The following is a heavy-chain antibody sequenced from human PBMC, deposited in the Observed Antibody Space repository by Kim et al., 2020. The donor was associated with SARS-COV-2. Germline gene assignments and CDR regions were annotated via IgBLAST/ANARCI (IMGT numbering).Heavy chain of an antibody. CDR3: AVSRGEVYYYDSSADTGDY. V-gene: IGHV4-4*02. D-gene: IGHD3-22*01. CDR2: IYHSGST. CDR1: GGSISSSNW. J-gene: IGHJ4*02. Sequence: SETLSLTCAVSGGSISSSNWWSWVRQPPGKGLEWIGEIYHSGSTNYNPSLKSRVTISVDKSKNQFSLKLSSVTAADTAVYYCAVSRGEVYYYDSSADTGDYWGQGTLVTVSS.